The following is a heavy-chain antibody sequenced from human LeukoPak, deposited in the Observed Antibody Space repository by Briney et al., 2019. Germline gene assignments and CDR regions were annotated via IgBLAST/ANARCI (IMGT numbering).Heavy chain of an antibody. V-gene: IGHV3-7*05. CDR2: IKQDGREK. CDR1: GFTFSSYC. Sequence: PGGSLRLFCVASGFTFSSYCMSWLRQAPGRGGVWVANIKQDGREKYYVDSVKGRFTISRDNAKNSLYLKMNSLRAEDTAVYYCARDEVVALDAFDIWGQGTMVTVSS. CDR3: ARDEVVALDAFDI. J-gene: IGHJ3*02. D-gene: IGHD2-15*01.